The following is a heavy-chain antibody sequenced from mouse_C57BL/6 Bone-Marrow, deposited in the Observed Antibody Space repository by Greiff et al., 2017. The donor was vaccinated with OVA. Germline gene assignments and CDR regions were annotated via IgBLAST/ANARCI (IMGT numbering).Heavy chain of an antibody. Sequence: QVQLQQPGAELVKPGASVKVSCKASGYTFTSYWMHWVKQRPGQGLEWIGRIHPSDSDTNYNQKFKGKATLTVDKSSSTAYMQLSSLTSDDSAVYYCAKLIYYGNYVGYFDVWGTGTTVTVSS. CDR3: AKLIYYGNYVGYFDV. CDR2: IHPSDSDT. CDR1: GYTFTSYW. J-gene: IGHJ1*03. D-gene: IGHD2-1*01. V-gene: IGHV1-74*01.